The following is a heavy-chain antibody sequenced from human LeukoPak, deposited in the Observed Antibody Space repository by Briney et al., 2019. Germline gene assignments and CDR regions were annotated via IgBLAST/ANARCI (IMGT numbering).Heavy chain of an antibody. CDR3: AAAMTEDWYLDL. V-gene: IGHV3-23*05. J-gene: IGHJ2*01. CDR2: VVNSGSNT. CDR1: GFTFSTYA. D-gene: IGHD2-21*02. Sequence: PGGSLRLSCAASGFTFSTYARSWVRQAPGKGLEWVSGVVNSGSNTYYVDSVKGRFTISRDNSKNMLWLQMNSLRAEDTAVYYCAAAMTEDWYLDLWGRGTLVTVSS.